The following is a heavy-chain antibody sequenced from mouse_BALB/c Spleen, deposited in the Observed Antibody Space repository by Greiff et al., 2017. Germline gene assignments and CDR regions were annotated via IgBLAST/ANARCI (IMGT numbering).Heavy chain of an antibody. D-gene: IGHD4-1*01. CDR3: ARGGTGTGFAY. Sequence: QVQLQQPGSVLVRPGASVKLSCKASGYTFTSYWMQWVKQRPGQGLEWIGAIYPGDGDTRYTQKFKGKATLTADKSSSTAYMQLSSLASEDSAVYYCARGGTGTGFAYWGQGTLVTVSA. J-gene: IGHJ3*01. CDR1: GYTFTSYW. V-gene: IGHV1-87*01. CDR2: IYPGDGDT.